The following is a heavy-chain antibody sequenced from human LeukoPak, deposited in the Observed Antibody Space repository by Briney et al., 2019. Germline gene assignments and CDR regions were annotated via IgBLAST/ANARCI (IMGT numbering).Heavy chain of an antibody. CDR3: ARDYVYSSSARFDY. V-gene: IGHV1-18*01. CDR1: GYTFTSYG. D-gene: IGHD6-6*01. J-gene: IGHJ4*02. Sequence: ASVKVSCKASGYTFTSYGISWVRQAPGQGLEWMGWISAYNGNTNYAQKLQGRVTMTTDTSTNTAYMELRSLRSDDTAVYYCARDYVYSSSARFDYWGQGTLVTVSS. CDR2: ISAYNGNT.